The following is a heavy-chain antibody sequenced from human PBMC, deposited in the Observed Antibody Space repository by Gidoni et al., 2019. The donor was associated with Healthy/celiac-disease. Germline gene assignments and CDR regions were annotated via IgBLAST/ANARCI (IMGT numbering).Heavy chain of an antibody. CDR3: ASATVTTGRDY. J-gene: IGHJ4*02. V-gene: IGHV3-30-3*01. D-gene: IGHD4-4*01. CDR2: ISYDGSNK. Sequence: QVQLVESGGGVVQPGRSLRLSCAASGFTFSSYAMHWVRQAPGKGLGWVAVISYDGSNKYYADSVKGRFTISRDNSKNTLYLQMNSLRAEDTAVNYCASATVTTGRDYWGQGTLVTVSS. CDR1: GFTFSSYA.